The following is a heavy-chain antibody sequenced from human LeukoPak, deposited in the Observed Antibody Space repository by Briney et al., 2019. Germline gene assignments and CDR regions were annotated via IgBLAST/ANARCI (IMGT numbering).Heavy chain of an antibody. V-gene: IGHV3-23*01. J-gene: IGHJ3*02. Sequence: GGSLRLSCAASGFTFSSYAMSWVRQAPGKGLEWVSAISGSGGSTYYADSVKGRFTISRDNSKNTLYLQMNSLRAEDTAVYYCARDGYHDSNGHYSNAFDIWGQGTMVTVSS. CDR3: ARDGYHDSNGHYSNAFDI. CDR2: ISGSGGST. D-gene: IGHD4-11*01. CDR1: GFTFSSYA.